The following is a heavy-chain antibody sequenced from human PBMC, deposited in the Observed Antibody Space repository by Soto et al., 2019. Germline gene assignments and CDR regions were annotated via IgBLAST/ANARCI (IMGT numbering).Heavy chain of an antibody. J-gene: IGHJ3*01. CDR3: AGGYSSVAFDV. Sequence: QVQLQESGPGLVKPSETLSLTCTVSGGSISSYYWSWIRQPPDKGLEWIGYFYYGGSTNYNPSLKKRVTISIDTSNNQCSLRVFSVTAADTAVYWCAGGYSSVAFDVWGQGTMVTVSS. D-gene: IGHD5-12*01. CDR2: FYYGGST. V-gene: IGHV4-59*01. CDR1: GGSISSYY.